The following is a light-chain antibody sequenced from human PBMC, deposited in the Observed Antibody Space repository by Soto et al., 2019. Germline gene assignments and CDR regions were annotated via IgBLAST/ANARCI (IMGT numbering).Light chain of an antibody. CDR1: SSDVRSYNL. J-gene: IGLJ1*01. CDR2: EGS. V-gene: IGLV2-23*01. CDR3: CSYAGRRRV. Sequence: QSALTQPASVSGSPGQSITISCTGTSSDVRSYNLVSWYQQHPGKAPKLMIYEGSKRPSGVSNRFSGSKSGNTASLTISGLQAEDEADYYCCSYAGRRRVFGTGTKLTAL.